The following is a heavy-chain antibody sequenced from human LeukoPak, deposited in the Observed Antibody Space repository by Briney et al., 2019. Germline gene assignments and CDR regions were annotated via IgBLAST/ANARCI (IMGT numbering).Heavy chain of an antibody. V-gene: IGHV3-48*03. CDR3: ARVLHNRNYDGSTYYGY. CDR2: ISSSGSTI. D-gene: IGHD3-22*01. CDR1: GFTFSSYE. J-gene: IGHJ4*02. Sequence: GSLRLSCAASGFTFSSYEMNWVRQAPGKGLEWVSYISSSGSTIYYADSVKGRFTISRDNAKNSLYLQMNSLRAEDTAVYYCARVLHNRNYDGSTYYGYWGQGTLVTVSS.